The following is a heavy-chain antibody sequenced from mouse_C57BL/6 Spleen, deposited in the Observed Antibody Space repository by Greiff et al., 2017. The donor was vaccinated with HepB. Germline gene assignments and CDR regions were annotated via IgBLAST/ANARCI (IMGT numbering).Heavy chain of an antibody. D-gene: IGHD1-1*01. V-gene: IGHV14-2*01. J-gene: IGHJ2*01. Sequence: EVQLQQSGAELVKPGASVKLSCTASGFNIKDYYMHWVKQRTEQGLEWIGRIDPEDGETKYAPQFQGKATITADTSSNTAYLQLSSLTSEDTAVYYCARHGTPDYWGQGTTLTVSS. CDR3: ARHGTPDY. CDR1: GFNIKDYY. CDR2: IDPEDGET.